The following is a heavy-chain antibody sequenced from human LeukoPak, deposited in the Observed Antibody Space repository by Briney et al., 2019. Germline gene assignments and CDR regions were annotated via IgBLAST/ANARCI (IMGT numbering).Heavy chain of an antibody. J-gene: IGHJ6*03. D-gene: IGHD4-11*01. V-gene: IGHV3-23*01. CDR3: AKGGLQYPPGDYHYMDV. CDR2: ISGSAAYT. Sequence: GGSLRLSCAASGFIFNIYAMSWVRQAPGKGLEWVSSISGSAAYTYYADSGEGRFTISRDNSKNTLYLQMNRLRAEGTAVYYCAKGGLQYPPGDYHYMDVWGKGTTVTVSS. CDR1: GFIFNIYA.